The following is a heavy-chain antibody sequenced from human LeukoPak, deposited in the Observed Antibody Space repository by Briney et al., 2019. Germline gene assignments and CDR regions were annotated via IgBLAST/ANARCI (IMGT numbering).Heavy chain of an antibody. CDR2: ISSSSSTI. CDR3: ARDRSSGYDDAFDI. Sequence: GGSLRLSCAASGFTFSSYTMNWVRQAPGKGLEWVSYISSSSSTIYYADSVKGRFTISRDNAKNSLYLQMNSLRAEDTAVYYCARDRSSGYDDAFDIWGQGTMVTVSS. V-gene: IGHV3-48*01. D-gene: IGHD5-12*01. J-gene: IGHJ3*02. CDR1: GFTFSSYT.